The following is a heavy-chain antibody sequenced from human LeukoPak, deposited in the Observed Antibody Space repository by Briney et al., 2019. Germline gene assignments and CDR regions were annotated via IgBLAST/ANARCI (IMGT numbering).Heavy chain of an antibody. CDR1: GFTFSSYG. Sequence: GGSLRLSCAASGFTFSSYGMSWVRHPPGKGLEWVSTISDGGGSTYYADSVKGRFTISRDNSKNTLYLQMNSLRAEDTAVYYCAKYTSAGIAARPFFDYWGQGTLVTVSS. V-gene: IGHV3-23*01. CDR2: ISDGGGST. J-gene: IGHJ4*02. CDR3: AKYTSAGIAARPFFDY. D-gene: IGHD6-6*01.